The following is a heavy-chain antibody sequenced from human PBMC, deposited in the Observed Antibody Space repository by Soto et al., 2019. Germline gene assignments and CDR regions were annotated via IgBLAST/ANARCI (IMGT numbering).Heavy chain of an antibody. V-gene: IGHV1-69*06. CDR2: IIPIFGTA. Sequence: SVKVSCKASRGTFSSYAISWVRQAPGQGLEWMGGIIPIFGTANYTQKFQGRVTITADKSTSTAYMELSSLRSEDTAVYYCARDTGSALMFDYWGQGTLVTVSS. CDR3: ARDTGSALMFDY. D-gene: IGHD2-15*01. CDR1: RGTFSSYA. J-gene: IGHJ4*02.